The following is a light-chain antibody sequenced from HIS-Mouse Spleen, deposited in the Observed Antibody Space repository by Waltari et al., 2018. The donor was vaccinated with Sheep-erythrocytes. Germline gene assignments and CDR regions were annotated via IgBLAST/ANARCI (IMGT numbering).Light chain of an antibody. Sequence: SYVLTQPPSVSVAPGQTARITCGGNNIGSKSVHWYQQKPGQAPVLVGYEDSDRPSGIRERFSGSNSGNTATLTISRVEAGDEADYYCQVWDSSSDHPVFGGGTKLTVL. J-gene: IGLJ2*01. CDR2: EDS. V-gene: IGLV3-21*02. CDR3: QVWDSSSDHPV. CDR1: NIGSKS.